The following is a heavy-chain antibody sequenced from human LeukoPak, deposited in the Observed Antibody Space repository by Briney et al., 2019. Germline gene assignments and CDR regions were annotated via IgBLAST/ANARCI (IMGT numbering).Heavy chain of an antibody. CDR3: AKGDLWFGELLNGWFDP. Sequence: PGGSLRLSCAASGFTFSSYGMHWVRQAPGKGLEWVAVISYDGSNKYYADSVKGRFTISRDNSKNTLYLQMNSLRAEDTAVYYCAKGDLWFGELLNGWFDPWGQGTLVTVSS. D-gene: IGHD3-10*01. CDR2: ISYDGSNK. CDR1: GFTFSSYG. V-gene: IGHV3-30*18. J-gene: IGHJ5*02.